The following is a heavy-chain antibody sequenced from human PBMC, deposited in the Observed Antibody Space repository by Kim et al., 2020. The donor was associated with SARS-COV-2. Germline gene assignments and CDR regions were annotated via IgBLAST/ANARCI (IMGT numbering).Heavy chain of an antibody. J-gene: IGHJ6*02. D-gene: IGHD3-10*01. CDR3: AREWLWDYYGSGSYHGMDV. CDR1: GYTFTSYA. Sequence: ASVKVSCKASGYTFTSYAMNWVRQAPGQGLEWMGWINTNTGNPTYAQGFTGRFVFSLDTSVSTAYLQISSLKAEDTAVYYCAREWLWDYYGSGSYHGMDVWGQGTTVTVSS. CDR2: INTNTGNP. V-gene: IGHV7-4-1*02.